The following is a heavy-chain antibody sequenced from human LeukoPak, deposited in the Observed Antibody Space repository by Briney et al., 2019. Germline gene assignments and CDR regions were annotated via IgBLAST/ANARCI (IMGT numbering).Heavy chain of an antibody. D-gene: IGHD6-6*01. J-gene: IGHJ3*02. Sequence: GGSLRLSCAASGFTFSNAWMSWVRQAPGRGLEWVSRIKSKTDGGTTDYAAPVKGRFTISRDDSKNTLYLQMNSLKTEDTAVYYCTTDMFIAARPSFAFDIWGQGTMVTVSS. CDR2: IKSKTDGGTT. CDR3: TTDMFIAARPSFAFDI. V-gene: IGHV3-15*01. CDR1: GFTFSNAW.